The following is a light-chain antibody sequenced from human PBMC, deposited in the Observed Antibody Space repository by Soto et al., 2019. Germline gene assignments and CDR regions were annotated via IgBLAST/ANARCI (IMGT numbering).Light chain of an antibody. CDR2: DVT. CDR1: SSDIRVYND. J-gene: IGLJ2*01. V-gene: IGLV2-14*03. Sequence: QSALTQPASGSGSPGQSITISCTGSSSDIRVYNDVSWYQQHPGKAPKLLIYDVTERPSGVSNRFSGSKSGNTASLTNSGLEAEAEADDYCTSYSCDTTPVIFGGGTKLTVL. CDR3: TSYSCDTTPVI.